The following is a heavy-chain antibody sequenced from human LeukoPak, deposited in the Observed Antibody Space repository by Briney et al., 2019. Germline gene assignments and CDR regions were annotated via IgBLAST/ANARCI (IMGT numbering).Heavy chain of an antibody. CDR1: GFTFSSYT. D-gene: IGHD6-6*01. Sequence: GGSLRLSCAASGFTFSSYTMNWVRQAPGKGLEWVSSISSSSSYIYYADSLKGRFTISRDNAKNSLYLQMNSLGAEDTAVYYCASEYSPNCWGQGTLVTVSS. CDR3: ASEYSPNC. CDR2: ISSSSSYI. J-gene: IGHJ4*02. V-gene: IGHV3-21*01.